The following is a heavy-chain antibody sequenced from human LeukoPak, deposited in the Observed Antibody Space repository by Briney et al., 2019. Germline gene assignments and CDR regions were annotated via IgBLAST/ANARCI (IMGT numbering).Heavy chain of an antibody. V-gene: IGHV3-15*01. Sequence: GGTLRLSCAASGFTICAHYMDWVRQAPGPGLEWVGRIKSRSDGGATDYAAPVTGRFTISRDDSRNTLYLDMNSLNTDDTAFYYCTSGSGTIDFWGQGTLVTVSS. D-gene: IGHD2-15*01. CDR2: IKSRSDGGAT. CDR1: GFTICAHY. CDR3: TSGSGTIDF. J-gene: IGHJ4*02.